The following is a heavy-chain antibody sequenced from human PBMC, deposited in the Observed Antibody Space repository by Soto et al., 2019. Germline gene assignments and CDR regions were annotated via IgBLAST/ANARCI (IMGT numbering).Heavy chain of an antibody. V-gene: IGHV4-38-2*02. CDR3: ARGKPSGYRFGPRNLFYYGMDV. CDR2: IYNSGTT. CDR1: GFFISGGGGYY. J-gene: IGHJ6*02. Sequence: SETLSLTCSVSGFFISGGGGYYWDWLRQSPGKGLEWIGTIYNSGTTYYNPSLKSRLTISVDTYKNDFSLKLSSVTAADTAVYFCARGKPSGYRFGPRNLFYYGMDVWGQGTTVIASS. D-gene: IGHD5-18*01.